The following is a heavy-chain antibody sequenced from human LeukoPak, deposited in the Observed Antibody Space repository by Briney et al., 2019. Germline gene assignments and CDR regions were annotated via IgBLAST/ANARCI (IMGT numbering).Heavy chain of an antibody. CDR2: IYYSGST. CDR1: GGSISSYY. J-gene: IGHJ4*02. Sequence: SETLSLTCTVSGGSISSYYWSWIRQPPGKGLEWIGYIYYSGSTNYNPSLKSRVTISVDTSKNQFSLRLRSVTAADTAVYYCARVTGFVIEDSLDYWGQGTLVTASS. V-gene: IGHV4-59*01. CDR3: ARVTGFVIEDSLDY. D-gene: IGHD2-21*02.